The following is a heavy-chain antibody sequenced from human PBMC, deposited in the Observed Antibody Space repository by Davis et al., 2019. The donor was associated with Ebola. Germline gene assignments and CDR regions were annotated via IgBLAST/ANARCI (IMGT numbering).Heavy chain of an antibody. CDR1: GGSFSGYY. V-gene: IGHV4-34*09. CDR3: AGYSGYDEGDYYYYYGMDV. J-gene: IGHJ6*02. CDR2: INHSGST. Sequence: LRLSCAVYGGSFSGYYWSWIRQPPGKGLEWIGEINHSGSTYYNPSLKSRVTISVDTSKNQFSLKLSSVTAADTAVYYCAGYSGYDEGDYYYYYGMDVWGQGTTVTVSS. D-gene: IGHD5-12*01.